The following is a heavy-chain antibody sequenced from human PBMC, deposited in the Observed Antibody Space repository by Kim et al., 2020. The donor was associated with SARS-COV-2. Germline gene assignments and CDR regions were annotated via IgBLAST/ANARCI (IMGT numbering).Heavy chain of an antibody. CDR1: GFTFSDYY. CDR3: AREVSYCGGDCYYNWFDP. D-gene: IGHD2-21*02. V-gene: IGHV3-11*01. CDR2: ISSSGSTI. J-gene: IGHJ5*02. Sequence: GGSLRLSCAASGFTFSDYYMSWIRQAPGKGLEWVSYISSSGSTIYYADSVKGRFTISRDNAKNSLYLQMNSLRAEDTAVYYCAREVSYCGGDCYYNWFDPWGQGTLVTVSS.